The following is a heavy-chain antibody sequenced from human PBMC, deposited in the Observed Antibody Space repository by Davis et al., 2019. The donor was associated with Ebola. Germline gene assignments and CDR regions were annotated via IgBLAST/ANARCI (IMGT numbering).Heavy chain of an antibody. V-gene: IGHV1-18*01. CDR1: GYTFTSYG. Sequence: ASVKVSCKASGYTFTSYGISWVRQAPGQGLEWMGWISAYNGNTNYAQKFQGRVTITRDTSASTAYMELSSLRSEDTAVYYCAREGGDTVTTILYYYGMDVWGQGTTVTVSS. J-gene: IGHJ6*02. CDR2: ISAYNGNT. CDR3: AREGGDTVTTILYYYGMDV. D-gene: IGHD4-11*01.